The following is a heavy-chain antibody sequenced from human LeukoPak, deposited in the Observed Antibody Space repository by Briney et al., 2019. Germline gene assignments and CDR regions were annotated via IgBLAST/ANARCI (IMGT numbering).Heavy chain of an antibody. CDR1: GYSFTSYG. CDR2: ISGYNGNT. J-gene: IGHJ4*02. Sequence: GSLKVSCKASGYSFTSYGITWVRQAPGQGLEWMGWISGYNGNTKYAQKFQGRVTMTTDTSTSTAYMELRSLRSDDTAVYYCARDYGDYPSYWGQGTLVTVSS. V-gene: IGHV1-18*01. CDR3: ARDYGDYPSY. D-gene: IGHD4-17*01.